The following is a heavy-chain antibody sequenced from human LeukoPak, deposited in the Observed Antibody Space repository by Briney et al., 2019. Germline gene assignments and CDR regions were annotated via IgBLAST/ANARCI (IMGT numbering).Heavy chain of an antibody. D-gene: IGHD2-15*01. J-gene: IGHJ4*02. CDR1: GFTFSSYY. V-gene: IGHV3-48*01. Sequence: GGSLRLSCAASGFTFSSYYMNWVRQAPGKGLEWVSYISSRSSTINYADSVKGRFTISRDNAKNSLYLQMNSLRAEDTAVYYCARDVSRISDYWGQGTLVTVSS. CDR3: ARDVSRISDY. CDR2: ISSRSSTI.